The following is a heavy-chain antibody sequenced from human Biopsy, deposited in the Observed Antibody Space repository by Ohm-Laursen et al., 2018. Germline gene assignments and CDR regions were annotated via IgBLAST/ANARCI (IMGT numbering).Heavy chain of an antibody. V-gene: IGHV4-39*01. Sequence: SQTLSLTCPVSGGSVSSNFAYWAWIRQPPGKGLESIGSIFYSGITYYNPSLQSRVTMSVDTSKNQLSLKLRSVTAADTAVYYCALETTYCSGNRCYPDGMDVWGQGTTVTVSS. D-gene: IGHD2-15*01. CDR1: GGSVSSNFAY. CDR2: IFYSGIT. J-gene: IGHJ6*02. CDR3: ALETTYCSGNRCYPDGMDV.